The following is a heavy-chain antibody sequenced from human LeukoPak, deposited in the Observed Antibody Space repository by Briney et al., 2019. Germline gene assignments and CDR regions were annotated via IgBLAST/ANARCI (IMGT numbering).Heavy chain of an antibody. J-gene: IGHJ4*02. CDR3: ARDPVIGATSKRVHGGLDY. D-gene: IGHD2-21*01. V-gene: IGHV3-11*01. CDR1: GFPFSDYF. CDR2: ISGSGYVI. Sequence: GGTLRLSCAASGFPFSDYFMNWVRQTPERGLEWLAYISGSGYVIDYADSVKGRFIISRDNAKNSLYLQVHSLRAEDTAVYYCARDPVIGATSKRVHGGLDYWGQGTLVTVSS.